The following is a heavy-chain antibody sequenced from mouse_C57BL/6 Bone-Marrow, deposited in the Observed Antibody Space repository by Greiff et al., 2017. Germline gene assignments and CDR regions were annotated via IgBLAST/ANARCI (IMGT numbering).Heavy chain of an antibody. J-gene: IGHJ1*03. CDR3: ARKPRGYFDV. Sequence: QVQLQQSGPGLVQPSQSLSITCTVSGFSLTSSGVHWVRQSPGKGLEWLGVIWSGGSTDYNAAFISRLSISKDNSKSQVFFKMNSLQADDTAIYYCARKPRGYFDVWGTGTTVTVSS. CDR2: IWSGGST. V-gene: IGHV2-2*01. D-gene: IGHD6-1*01. CDR1: GFSLTSSG.